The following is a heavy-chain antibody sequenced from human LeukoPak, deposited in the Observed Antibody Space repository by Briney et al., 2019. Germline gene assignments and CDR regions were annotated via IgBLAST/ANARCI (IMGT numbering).Heavy chain of an antibody. J-gene: IGHJ4*02. D-gene: IGHD5-18*01. V-gene: IGHV4-39*01. CDR2: IYYSGYT. CDR3: ARHFNGYSNGPIDY. CDR1: GGSVSSGSYY. Sequence: PSETLSLTCTVSGGSVSSGSYYWGWIRQPPGKGLEWIGNIYYSGYTYYNPSLKSRVTISVDTSKNQFSLKLSSVTAADTAVYYCARHFNGYSNGPIDYWGQGTLVTVSS.